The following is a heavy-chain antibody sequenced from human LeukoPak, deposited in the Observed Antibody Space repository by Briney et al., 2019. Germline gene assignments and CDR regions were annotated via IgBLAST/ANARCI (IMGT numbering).Heavy chain of an antibody. D-gene: IGHD5-12*01. CDR1: GGSFSGYY. Sequence: SETLSLTCAVYGGSFSGYYWSWIRQPPGKGLEWIGEINHSGSTNYNPSLKSRVTISVDTSKNQFSLKPSSVTAADTAVYYCARSGYDQGCDYWGQGTLVTVSS. V-gene: IGHV4-34*01. J-gene: IGHJ4*02. CDR2: INHSGST. CDR3: ARSGYDQGCDY.